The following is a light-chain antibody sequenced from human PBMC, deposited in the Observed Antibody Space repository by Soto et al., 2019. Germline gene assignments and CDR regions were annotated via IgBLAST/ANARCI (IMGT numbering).Light chain of an antibody. J-gene: IGKJ3*01. V-gene: IGKV3-20*01. CDR3: QRYGSLLSKYT. CDR2: GAS. CDR1: QSVSSSY. Sequence: EIVLTQSPGTLSLSPGERATLSCRASQSVSSSYLAWYQQKPGQAPRLLIYGASSRATGIPDRFSGSGSGTVFTLTISRLELEDFAVYYCQRYGSLLSKYTFGPGTKVDIK.